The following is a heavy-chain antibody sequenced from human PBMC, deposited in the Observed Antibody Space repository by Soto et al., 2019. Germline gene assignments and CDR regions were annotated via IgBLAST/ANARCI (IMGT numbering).Heavy chain of an antibody. V-gene: IGHV4-39*01. CDR1: GDSIDTSNYY. D-gene: IGHD3-3*01. Sequence: ETLSLTCTVSGDSIDTSNYYWGWIRQPPGKGLEWVGSIYFSGRTYYNPSLKSRVITSVDTAQNQFSLKLTSVTAADTAVYYCARLVYYDFWSGYPRDGMDVWGQGTTVTVSS. CDR3: ARLVYYDFWSGYPRDGMDV. CDR2: IYFSGRT. J-gene: IGHJ6*02.